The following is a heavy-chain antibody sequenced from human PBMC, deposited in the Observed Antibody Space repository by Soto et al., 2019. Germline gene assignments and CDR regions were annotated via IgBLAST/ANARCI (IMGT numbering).Heavy chain of an antibody. CDR3: ASGPYGSGSYYYNWFDP. J-gene: IGHJ5*02. V-gene: IGHV4-30-4*01. CDR2: IYYSGST. CDR1: GGSISSGDYY. D-gene: IGHD3-10*01. Sequence: LSLTCTVSGGSISSGDYYWSWIRQPPGKGLEWIGYIYYSGSTYYNPSLKSRVTISVDTSKNQFSLKLSSVTAADTAVYYCASGPYGSGSYYYNWFDPWGQGTLVTVSS.